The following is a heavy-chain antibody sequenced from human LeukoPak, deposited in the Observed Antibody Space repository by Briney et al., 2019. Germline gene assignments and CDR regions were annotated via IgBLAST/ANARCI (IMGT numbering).Heavy chain of an antibody. CDR3: AREARDLSSSWYYYYMDV. J-gene: IGHJ6*03. CDR2: IYTSGST. CDR1: GGSISSYY. Sequence: SETLSLTCTVSGGSISSYYWSWIRQPPGKGLEWIWYIYTSGSTNYNPSLKSRVTISVDTSKNQFSLKLSSVTAADTAVYYCAREARDLSSSWYYYYMDVWGKGTTVTVSS. V-gene: IGHV4-4*09. D-gene: IGHD6-13*01.